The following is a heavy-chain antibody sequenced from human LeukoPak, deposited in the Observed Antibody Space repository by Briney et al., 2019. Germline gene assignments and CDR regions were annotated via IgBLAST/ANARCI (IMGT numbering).Heavy chain of an antibody. CDR1: XFTFSDYY. V-gene: IGHV3-11*01. Sequence: SLRLSCAAXXFTFSDYYMSWIRQAPGKGLEGVSYISSSGSTIYYADSVKGRFTISRDNDKNSLYLQMNSLRAEDTAVYYCARERDSSGYYYGGFDPWGQGTLVTVSS. CDR2: ISSSGSTI. D-gene: IGHD3-22*01. J-gene: IGHJ5*02. CDR3: ARERDSSGYYYGGFDP.